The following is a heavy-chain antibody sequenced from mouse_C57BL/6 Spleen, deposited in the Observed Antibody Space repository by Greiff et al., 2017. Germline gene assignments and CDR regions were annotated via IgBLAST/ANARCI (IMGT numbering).Heavy chain of an antibody. J-gene: IGHJ2*01. V-gene: IGHV5-16*01. CDR2: INYDGSST. CDR3: ARIPYYYGSSLSFDY. D-gene: IGHD1-1*01. CDR1: GFTFSDYY. Sequence: EVKLVESEGGLVQPGSSMKLSCTASGFTFSDYYMAWVRQVPEKGLEWVANINYDGSSTYYLDSLKSRFIISRDNAKNILYLQMSSLKSEDTATYYCARIPYYYGSSLSFDYWCQGTTLTVSS.